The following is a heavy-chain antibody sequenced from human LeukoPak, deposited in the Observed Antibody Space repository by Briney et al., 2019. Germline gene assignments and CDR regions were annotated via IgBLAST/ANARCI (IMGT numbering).Heavy chain of an antibody. D-gene: IGHD5-12*01. CDR2: IYPGDSNS. CDR3: ARGLDGYSFGGDS. CDR1: GYSFTSYW. J-gene: IGHJ4*02. Sequence: GESLKISCKGSGYSFTSYWIAWVRQMPGKGLEWMGIIYPGDSNSRYSPSFQGQVTISADKSSSTAYLQWSSLKASDTAMYYCARGLDGYSFGGDSWGQGALVTVTS. V-gene: IGHV5-51*01.